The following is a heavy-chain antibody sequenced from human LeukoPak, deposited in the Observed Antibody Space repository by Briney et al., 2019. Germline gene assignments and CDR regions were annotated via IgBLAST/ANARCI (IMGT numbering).Heavy chain of an antibody. CDR2: ISNSSSTI. J-gene: IGHJ3*02. CDR1: GFTFSSYS. V-gene: IGHV3-48*01. Sequence: GGSLRLSCAASGFTFSSYSMNWVRQAPGKGLEWVSYISNSSSTIYYADSVKGRFTISRDNAKNSLYLQMNSLRAEDTAVYYCARPLYFYGDYKVYAFDIWGQGTMVTVSS. D-gene: IGHD4-17*01. CDR3: ARPLYFYGDYKVYAFDI.